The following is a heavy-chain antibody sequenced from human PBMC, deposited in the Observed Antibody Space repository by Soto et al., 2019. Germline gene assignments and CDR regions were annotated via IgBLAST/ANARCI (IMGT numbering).Heavy chain of an antibody. J-gene: IGHJ4*02. CDR2: ISSSSSYI. D-gene: IGHD3-22*01. CDR3: ARDPRPSYESSGYYVSAY. CDR1: GFTFSHYS. Sequence: GGSLRLSCAASGFTFSHYSMNWVRQAPGKGLEWVSFISSSSSYIYYADSVKGRFTISRDNAKNSLYLQMNSLRAEDTAVYYCARDPRPSYESSGYYVSAYWGQGTQVTVSS. V-gene: IGHV3-21*01.